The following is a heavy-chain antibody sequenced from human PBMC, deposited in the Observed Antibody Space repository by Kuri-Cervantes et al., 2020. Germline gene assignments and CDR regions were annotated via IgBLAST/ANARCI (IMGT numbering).Heavy chain of an antibody. J-gene: IGHJ4*02. Sequence: LRLSCTVSGGSISSGSYYWSWIRQPAGKGLEWIGYIYHSGSTYYNPSLKSRVTISVDRSKNQFSLKLSSVTAADTAVYYCARRDYYFDYWGQGTLVTVSS. CDR2: IYHSGST. CDR3: ARRDYYFDY. CDR1: GGSISSGSYY. V-gene: IGHV4-30-2*01.